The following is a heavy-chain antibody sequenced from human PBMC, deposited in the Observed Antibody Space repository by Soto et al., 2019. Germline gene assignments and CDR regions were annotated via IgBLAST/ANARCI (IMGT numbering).Heavy chain of an antibody. D-gene: IGHD3-22*01. Sequence: PSETLSLTCTVSGGSISSGGYYWSWIRQHPGKGLEWIGYIYYSGSTYYNPSLKSRVTISVDTSKNQFSLKLSSVTAADTAVYYCASEVVYAYYDSSGYYQHFDYWGQGTLVTVSS. CDR1: GGSISSGGYY. CDR2: IYYSGST. CDR3: ASEVVYAYYDSSGYYQHFDY. J-gene: IGHJ4*02. V-gene: IGHV4-31*03.